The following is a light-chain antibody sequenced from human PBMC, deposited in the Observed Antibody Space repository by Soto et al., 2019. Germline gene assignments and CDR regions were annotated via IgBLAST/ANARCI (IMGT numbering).Light chain of an antibody. CDR2: GAS. CDR3: QQYGSSLTWT. J-gene: IGKJ1*01. Sequence: EIVLTQSPGTLSLSPGERTTLSFRARQSVSSSYLAWYQQKPGQAPRLLIYGASSRATGIPDRFSGSGSGTDFTLTISRLEPEDFAVYYCQQYGSSLTWTFGQGTKVDI. CDR1: QSVSSSY. V-gene: IGKV3-20*01.